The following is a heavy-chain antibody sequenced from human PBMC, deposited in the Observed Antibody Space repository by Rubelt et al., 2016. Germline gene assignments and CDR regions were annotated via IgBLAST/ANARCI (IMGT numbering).Heavy chain of an antibody. Sequence: EVQLVESGGGLVQPGGSLRLSCAASGFTFSSYSMNWVRQAPGKGLEWVSYISSGSSTIYYADSVKGRFTISSDNAKNSLYLQMNSLRAEDTAVYFCARDPLTGYYPFDYWGQGTLVTVSS. D-gene: IGHD3-9*01. CDR3: ARDPLTGYYPFDY. CDR1: GFTFSSYS. CDR2: ISSGSSTI. J-gene: IGHJ4*02. V-gene: IGHV3-48*04.